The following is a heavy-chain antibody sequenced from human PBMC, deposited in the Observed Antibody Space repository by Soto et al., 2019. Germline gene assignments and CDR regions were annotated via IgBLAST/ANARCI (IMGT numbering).Heavy chain of an antibody. CDR2: IYYTGNT. J-gene: IGHJ4*02. CDR3: ARHKIRDWNYAFGY. CDR1: GGSISSGSYY. D-gene: IGHD1-7*01. V-gene: IGHV4-39*01. Sequence: QLQLQESGPGLVKPSETLSLTCAVSGGSISSGSYYWGWIRQPPGKGLEWIGSIYYTGNTNYNPSLKSRVSISVDTSKNQFSLKLSSVTAADTALYYCARHKIRDWNYAFGYWGQGTLITVSS.